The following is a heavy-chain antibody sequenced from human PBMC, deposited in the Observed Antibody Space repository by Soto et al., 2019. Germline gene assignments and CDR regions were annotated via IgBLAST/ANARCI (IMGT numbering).Heavy chain of an antibody. V-gene: IGHV3-23*01. CDR3: AKDQGSSWYEIDY. D-gene: IGHD6-13*01. J-gene: IGHJ4*02. CDR2: ISGSGGST. Sequence: GGSLRLSCAASGFTFSNYAVTWVRQAPGKGLEWVSTISGSGGSTYYADSVKGRFTISRDNSKNTLYLQMNSLRAEDTAVYYCAKDQGSSWYEIDYWGQGTLVT. CDR1: GFTFSNYA.